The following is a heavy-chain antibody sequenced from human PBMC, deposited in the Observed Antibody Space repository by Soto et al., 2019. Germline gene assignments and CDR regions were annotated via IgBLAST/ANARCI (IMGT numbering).Heavy chain of an antibody. V-gene: IGHV1-3*01. CDR1: GYTFTAYA. CDR2: INAGNGDT. Sequence: GASVKVSCKASGYTFTAYALHWVRQAPGHRLEWMGWINAGNGDTKYSHKFQDRVTIYRDTSASTVYMEMSSLRSEDTTVYYCVRDVSSSIDCWGKGTPVTVSS. D-gene: IGHD2-2*01. CDR3: VRDVSSSIDC. J-gene: IGHJ4*02.